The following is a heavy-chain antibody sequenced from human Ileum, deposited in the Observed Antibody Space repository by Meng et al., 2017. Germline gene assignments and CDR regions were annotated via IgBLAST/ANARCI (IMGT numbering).Heavy chain of an antibody. V-gene: IGHV4-30-4*01. CDR1: GGAIRSGDYY. CDR3: ARDRIFYSDSDTSYHINSDAFDI. J-gene: IGHJ3*02. D-gene: IGHD3-22*01. Sequence: QVQLQESGPGLVKPSQTLSLTCTVSGGAIRSGDYYWTWIRQSPGKGLEWVGDIYYNGNTNYNPSLQSRVAISIDTSKNQFSLKLSSVTAADTAVYYCARDRIFYSDSDTSYHINSDAFDIWGQGAMVTVSS. CDR2: IYYNGNT.